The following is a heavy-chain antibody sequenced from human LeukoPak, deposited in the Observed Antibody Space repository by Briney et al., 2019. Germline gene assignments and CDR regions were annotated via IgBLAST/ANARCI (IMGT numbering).Heavy chain of an antibody. J-gene: IGHJ5*02. V-gene: IGHV4-4*07. CDR3: ARDRGNYYDSSGVWFDP. CDR1: GGSISSYY. D-gene: IGHD3-22*01. CDR2: IYTSGST. Sequence: SETLSLTCTVSGGSISSYYWSWIRQPAGKGLEWIGRIYTSGSTNYNPSLKSRVTMSVDTSKNQFSLKLSSVTAADTAVYYCARDRGNYYDSSGVWFDPWGQGTLVTVSS.